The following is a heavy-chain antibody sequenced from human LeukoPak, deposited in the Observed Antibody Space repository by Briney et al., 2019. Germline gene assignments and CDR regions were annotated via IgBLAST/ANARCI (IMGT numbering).Heavy chain of an antibody. Sequence: ASVKVSCKASGYTFTGYYMHWVRQAPGQGLEWMGWINPNSGGTNYAQKFQGRVTMTRDTSISTAYMELSRLRSDDTAVYYCARAPTYDFWSGYYPIDYWGQGTLVTVSS. CDR2: INPNSGGT. V-gene: IGHV1-2*02. D-gene: IGHD3-3*01. CDR3: ARAPTYDFWSGYYPIDY. J-gene: IGHJ4*02. CDR1: GYTFTGYY.